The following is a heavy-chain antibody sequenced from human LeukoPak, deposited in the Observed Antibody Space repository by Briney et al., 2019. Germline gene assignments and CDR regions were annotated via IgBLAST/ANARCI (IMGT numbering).Heavy chain of an antibody. Sequence: ASVKVSCKASGYTFTGYYMHWVRQAPGQGLEWMGRINPKSGGTNYAQKFQGRVTMTRDTSISTAYMELSRRRSDDTAVYYCARDFWGGYYQGYMDVWGKGTTVTVSS. CDR2: INPKSGGT. CDR1: GYTFTGYY. J-gene: IGHJ6*03. V-gene: IGHV1-2*06. D-gene: IGHD3-3*01. CDR3: ARDFWGGYYQGYMDV.